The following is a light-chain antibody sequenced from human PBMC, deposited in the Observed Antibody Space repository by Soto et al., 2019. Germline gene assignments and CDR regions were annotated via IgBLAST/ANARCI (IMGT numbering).Light chain of an antibody. CDR2: GAS. V-gene: IGKV3-15*01. J-gene: IGKJ3*01. Sequence: ERVMTQSPATLSVSPGERVTLSCRASQSVGSDLAWYQQKPGQAPRLLIYGASTRAADIPARFSGSGSGTDFTLTINSLQSEDFAVYFCQQYSDWVTFGPGTKVDMK. CDR3: QQYSDWVT. CDR1: QSVGSD.